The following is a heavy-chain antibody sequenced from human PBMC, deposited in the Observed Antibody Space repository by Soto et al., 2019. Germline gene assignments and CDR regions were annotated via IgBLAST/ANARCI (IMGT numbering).Heavy chain of an antibody. Sequence: GGSLRLSCAASGFTFSSYAMSWVRQAPGKGLEWVSAISGSGGSTYYADSVKGRFTISRDNSKNTLYLQMNSLRAEDTAVYYCAKDGGDGGYSYGWTFDYWGQGTLVTVSS. D-gene: IGHD5-18*01. V-gene: IGHV3-23*01. CDR3: AKDGGDGGYSYGWTFDY. CDR2: ISGSGGST. J-gene: IGHJ4*02. CDR1: GFTFSSYA.